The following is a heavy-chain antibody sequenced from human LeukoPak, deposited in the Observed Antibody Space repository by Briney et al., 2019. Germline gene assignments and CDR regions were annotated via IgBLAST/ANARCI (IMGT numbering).Heavy chain of an antibody. J-gene: IGHJ4*02. CDR2: INAANGNT. Sequence: ASVKVSCKASGYIFTKYGMDWVRQAPGQGLEWMGWINAANGNTEYSQKFRGRVTITRDTSASTAYLELIGLRSEDTAVYFCARRGAYSHGDLPAIDYWGQGTLVTVSS. CDR1: GYIFTKYG. D-gene: IGHD5-18*01. CDR3: ARRGAYSHGDLPAIDY. V-gene: IGHV1-3*01.